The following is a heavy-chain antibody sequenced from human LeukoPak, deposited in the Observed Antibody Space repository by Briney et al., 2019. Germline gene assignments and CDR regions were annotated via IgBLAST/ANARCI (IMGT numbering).Heavy chain of an antibody. D-gene: IGHD6-25*01. CDR1: GFTFSSYG. Sequence: PGRSLRLSCAASGFTFSSYGMHWVRQAPGKGLEWVAVISYDGSNKYYADSVKGRFTISRDNSKNTLYLQMNSLRAEDTAAYYCGRRFGYAFDIWGQGTMVTVSS. J-gene: IGHJ3*02. V-gene: IGHV3-30*03. CDR2: ISYDGSNK. CDR3: GRRFGYAFDI.